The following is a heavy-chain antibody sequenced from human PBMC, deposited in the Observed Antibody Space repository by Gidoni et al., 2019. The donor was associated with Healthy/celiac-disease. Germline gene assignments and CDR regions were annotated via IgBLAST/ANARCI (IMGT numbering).Heavy chain of an antibody. Sequence: QVQLQESGPGLVKHSGTLSLTCAVSGGSISSSNWWSWVRQPPGKGLEWIGEIYHSGSTNYNPSLKSRVTRSVVKSKNQFSLKLSSVTAAYTAGYYCARGDYGSGSYGGDAFDIWGQGTMVTVSS. D-gene: IGHD3-10*01. V-gene: IGHV4-4*02. CDR1: GGSISSSNW. CDR2: IYHSGST. J-gene: IGHJ3*02. CDR3: ARGDYGSGSYGGDAFDI.